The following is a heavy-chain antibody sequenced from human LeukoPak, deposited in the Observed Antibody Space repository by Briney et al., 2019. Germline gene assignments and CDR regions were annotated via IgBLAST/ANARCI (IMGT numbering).Heavy chain of an antibody. J-gene: IGHJ6*02. CDR1: RFTFSSYA. Sequence: GGSLRLSCAASRFTFSSYAMSWVRQAPGRGLEWVSAISGNGGSTFYTDAVKGRFTISRDNAKNSLYLQMSNLRAEDTAVYFCARGGGLDVWGQGATVTVSS. CDR2: ISGNGGST. D-gene: IGHD3-16*01. CDR3: ARGGGLDV. V-gene: IGHV3-23*01.